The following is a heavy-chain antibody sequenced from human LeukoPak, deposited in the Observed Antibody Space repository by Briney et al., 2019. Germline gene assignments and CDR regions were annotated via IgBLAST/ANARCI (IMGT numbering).Heavy chain of an antibody. CDR1: GLPFSSYW. CDR3: VRLGGNYEY. CDR2: IIPDGSST. J-gene: IGHJ4*02. D-gene: IGHD1-26*01. V-gene: IGHV3-74*01. Sequence: PGGSLRLSCAVSGLPFSSYWMHWVRQAPGEGLVWVSVIIPDGSSTTYADSVKGRFTISRDNAKNTLYLQMNSLRAEDTAIYYCVRLGGNYEYWGQGTLVTVSS.